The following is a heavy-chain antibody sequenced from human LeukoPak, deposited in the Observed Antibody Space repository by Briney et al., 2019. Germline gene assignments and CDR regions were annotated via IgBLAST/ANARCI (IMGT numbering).Heavy chain of an antibody. D-gene: IGHD6-19*01. CDR2: INTYNGNT. CDR3: ARQAGGYSSGWYQFHFDY. V-gene: IGHV1-18*04. CDR1: GYTLTCNG. J-gene: IGHJ4*02. Sequence: ASVKVSCKASGYTLTCNGISWVRQAPGQGLEWMGWINTYNGNTNYAQNLQGRVTMTTDTSTSTAYMELRSLRSDDTAVYYCARQAGGYSSGWYQFHFDYWGQGTLVTVSS.